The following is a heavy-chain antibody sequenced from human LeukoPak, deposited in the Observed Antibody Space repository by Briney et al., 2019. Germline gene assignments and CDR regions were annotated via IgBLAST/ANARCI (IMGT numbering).Heavy chain of an antibody. V-gene: IGHV4-61*02. CDR2: IHTSGST. J-gene: IGHJ3*02. CDR1: GGSISSGSYY. D-gene: IGHD6-13*01. CDR3: ARELSYSSSWYPDAFDI. Sequence: PSETLSLTCTVSGGSISSGSYYWSWIRQPAGKGLEWIGRIHTSGSTNYNPSLKSRVTISVDTPKNQFSLKLSSVTAADTAVYYCARELSYSSSWYPDAFDIWGQGTMVTVSS.